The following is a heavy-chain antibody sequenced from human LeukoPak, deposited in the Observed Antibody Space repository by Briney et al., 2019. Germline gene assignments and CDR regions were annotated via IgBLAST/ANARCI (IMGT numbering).Heavy chain of an antibody. J-gene: IGHJ3*02. CDR2: ISYSETT. CDR1: GGSVSGYY. V-gene: IGHV4-59*02. D-gene: IGHD5/OR15-5a*01. CDR3: ARDKGLPQAFDI. Sequence: SETLSLTCTVSGGSVSGYYWSWVRQPPGKGLEYIGYISYSETTSYNPSLKSRDTISVDTSKNQFSLKLTSVTAADTAVYYCARDKGLPQAFDIWGQGTMVTVSS.